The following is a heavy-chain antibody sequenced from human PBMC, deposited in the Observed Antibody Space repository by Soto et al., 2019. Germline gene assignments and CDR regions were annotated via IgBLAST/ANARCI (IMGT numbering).Heavy chain of an antibody. Sequence: QLQLQESGPGLVKPSETLSLTCTVSGGSISSSSYYWGWIRQPPGKGLEWIGSIYYSGSTYYNPSLKSRVTISVDTSKNQFSLKLSSVTAADTAVYYCARHNGDTAMVTDYYGMDVWGQGTTVTVSS. CDR3: ARHNGDTAMVTDYYGMDV. CDR1: GGSISSSSYY. J-gene: IGHJ6*02. CDR2: IYYSGST. V-gene: IGHV4-39*01. D-gene: IGHD5-18*01.